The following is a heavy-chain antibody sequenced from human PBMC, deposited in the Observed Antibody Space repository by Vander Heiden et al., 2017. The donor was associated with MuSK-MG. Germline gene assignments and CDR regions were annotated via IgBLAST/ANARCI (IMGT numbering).Heavy chain of an antibody. D-gene: IGHD6-13*01. J-gene: IGHJ6*02. CDR3: ARAGYSGGPASGMDV. CDR2: ISYDGSNK. Sequence: QVQLVESGGGVVQPGRSLRLSCAASGFTFSSYAMHWVRQAPGKGLEWVAVISYDGSNKYYADSVKGRFTISRDNSKNTLYLQMNSLRAEDTAVYYCARAGYSGGPASGMDVWGQGTTVTVSS. CDR1: GFTFSSYA. V-gene: IGHV3-30*04.